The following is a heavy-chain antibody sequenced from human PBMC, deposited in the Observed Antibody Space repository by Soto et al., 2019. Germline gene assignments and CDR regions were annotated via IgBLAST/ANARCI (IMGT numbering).Heavy chain of an antibody. Sequence: EVHLVESGGGLVKPGGSLRLSCVASGFTFRTYTMNWVRQAPGKGLELVSGIRGFSPYTFYAESVKGRFTISRDNAKNSLYLQMNSLGVEDTAVYYCARDRGYDAHDYYYNAMDVWGQGTTVTVSS. CDR2: IRGFSPYT. V-gene: IGHV3-21*01. D-gene: IGHD2-15*01. CDR1: GFTFRTYT. CDR3: ARDRGYDAHDYYYNAMDV. J-gene: IGHJ6*02.